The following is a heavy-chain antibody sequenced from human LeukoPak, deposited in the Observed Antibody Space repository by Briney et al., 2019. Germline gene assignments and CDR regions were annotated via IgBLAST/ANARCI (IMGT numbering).Heavy chain of an antibody. CDR1: GYTLTSYD. V-gene: IGHV1-8*01. CDR3: ARGNTAMAPNFDY. D-gene: IGHD5-18*01. J-gene: IGHJ4*02. CDR2: MNPNSGNT. Sequence: GASVKVSCKASGYTLTSYDINWVRQATGQGLEWMGWMNPNSGNTGYAQKFQGRVTMTRNTSISTAYMELSSLRSEDTAVYYCARGNTAMAPNFDYWGQGTLVTVSS.